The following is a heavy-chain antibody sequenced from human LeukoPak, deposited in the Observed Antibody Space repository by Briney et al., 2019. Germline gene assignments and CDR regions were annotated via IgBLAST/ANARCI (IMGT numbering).Heavy chain of an antibody. D-gene: IGHD3-10*01. V-gene: IGHV3-21*01. J-gene: IGHJ4*02. CDR1: GFTFSSYS. Sequence: PGGSLRLSCAAAGFTFSSYSMNWVRQAPGKGLEWVSSISSSSTYMFYADSVKGRFTISRDNAKNSLYLQLNSLRAEDTAVYYCARDPRDYGSGSYFNNREFWGQGTLVTVSS. CDR2: ISSSSTYM. CDR3: ARDPRDYGSGSYFNNREF.